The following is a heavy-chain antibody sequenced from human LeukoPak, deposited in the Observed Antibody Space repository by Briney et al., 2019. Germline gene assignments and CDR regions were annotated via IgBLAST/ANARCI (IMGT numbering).Heavy chain of an antibody. V-gene: IGHV7-4-1*02. J-gene: IGHJ6*03. CDR1: GYSFTSYA. Sequence: ASVKVSCKASGYSFTSYAINWVRQAPGQGLEWMGWINTNTGNPTYVQGFTGRFVFSLDTSVSTAYLQISSLKAEDTAVYYCARGSYYDSSGYYFLDYYYMDVWGKGTTVTVSS. CDR2: INTNTGNP. D-gene: IGHD3-22*01. CDR3: ARGSYYDSSGYYFLDYYYMDV.